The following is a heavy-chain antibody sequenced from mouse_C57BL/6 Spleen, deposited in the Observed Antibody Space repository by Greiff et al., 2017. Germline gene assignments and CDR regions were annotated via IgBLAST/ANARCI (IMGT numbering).Heavy chain of an antibody. CDR2: ISDGGSYT. Sequence: EVKLVESGGGLVKPGGSLKLSCAASGFTFSSYAMSWVRQTPGKRLEWVATISDGGSYTYYPDNVKGRFTISRDNAKNNLYLQMSHLKSEDTAMYYCARDDNYDYWGQGTTLTVSS. D-gene: IGHD1-3*01. CDR1: GFTFSSYA. V-gene: IGHV5-4*01. J-gene: IGHJ2*01. CDR3: ARDDNYDY.